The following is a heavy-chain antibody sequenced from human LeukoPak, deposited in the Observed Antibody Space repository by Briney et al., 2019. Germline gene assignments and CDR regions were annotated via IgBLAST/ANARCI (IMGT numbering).Heavy chain of an antibody. Sequence: SETLSLTCTVSGGSITSYYWSWIRQPPGKGLEWIGYIYYSGSNNYNPSLKSRVTISVDTSKNQFSLKLSSVTAADTAVYYCARLPGYCSSTSCHYYYGMDVWGQATTVTVSS. CDR1: GGSITSYY. CDR2: IYYSGSN. D-gene: IGHD2-2*01. J-gene: IGHJ6*02. V-gene: IGHV4-59*08. CDR3: ARLPGYCSSTSCHYYYGMDV.